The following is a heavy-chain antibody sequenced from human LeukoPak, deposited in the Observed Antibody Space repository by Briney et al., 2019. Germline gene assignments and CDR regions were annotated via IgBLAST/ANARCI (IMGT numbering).Heavy chain of an antibody. D-gene: IGHD5-24*01. Sequence: GRSLRLSCAASGFTFDDYAMHWVRQAPGKGLEWVSGISWNSGSIGYADSVKGRFTISRDNAKNSLYLQMNSLRAEDTALYYCVKDMESRDGYALDYWGQGTLVTVSS. V-gene: IGHV3-9*01. CDR3: VKDMESRDGYALDY. J-gene: IGHJ4*02. CDR2: ISWNSGSI. CDR1: GFTFDDYA.